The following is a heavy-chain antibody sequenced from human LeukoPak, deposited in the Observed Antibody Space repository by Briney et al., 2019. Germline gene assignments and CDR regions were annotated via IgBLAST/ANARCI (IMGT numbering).Heavy chain of an antibody. CDR1: GGSISTYS. V-gene: IGHV4-59*08. CDR3: ARGTIAVTGTLES. D-gene: IGHD6-19*01. CDR2: IYYSGFT. J-gene: IGHJ4*02. Sequence: SETLSLTCTVSGGSISTYSWTWIRQPPGKGLEWIGNIYYSGFTNYNPSLKSRVTISVDTSKNQFSLKLNSVTAADTAVYYCARGTIAVTGTLESWGQGTLVTVSS.